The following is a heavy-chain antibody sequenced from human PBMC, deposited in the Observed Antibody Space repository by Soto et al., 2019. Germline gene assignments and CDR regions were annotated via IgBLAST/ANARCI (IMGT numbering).Heavy chain of an antibody. CDR1: GFTFSDYY. Sequence: GGSLRLSCAASGFTFSDYYMSWIRQAPGKGLEWVSYISSSGSTIYYADSVKGRFTISRDNAKNSLYLQMNSLRAEDTAVYYCAKEGKVGYYYYYYYMDVWGKGTTVTVSS. V-gene: IGHV3-11*01. CDR2: ISSSGSTI. D-gene: IGHD2-2*03. J-gene: IGHJ6*03. CDR3: AKEGKVGYYYYYYYMDV.